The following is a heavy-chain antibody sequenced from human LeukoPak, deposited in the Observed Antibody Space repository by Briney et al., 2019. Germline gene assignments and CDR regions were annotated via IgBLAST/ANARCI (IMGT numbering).Heavy chain of an antibody. CDR1: GFTFSSYA. V-gene: IGHV3-30*04. D-gene: IGHD3-10*01. Sequence: GGSLRLSCAASGFTFSSYAMHWVRQAPGKGLKWVAVISYDGSNKYYPDSVKGRFTISRDNSKNTLYLQMNSLRAEDSAVYYCAKDRGYITYYFDYWGQGTLVTVSS. CDR3: AKDRGYITYYFDY. J-gene: IGHJ4*02. CDR2: ISYDGSNK.